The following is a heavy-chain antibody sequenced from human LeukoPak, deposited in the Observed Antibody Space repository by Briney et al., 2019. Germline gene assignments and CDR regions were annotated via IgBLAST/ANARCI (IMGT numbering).Heavy chain of an antibody. CDR1: GFTFSSYA. Sequence: PGGSLRLSCAASGFTFSSYAMHWVRQAPGKGLEYVSAISSNEGSTYYANSVKGRFTISRDNSKNTLYLQMGSLRAGDMAVYYCAREETTPGSGYLSRYFDLWGRGTLVTVSS. V-gene: IGHV3-64*01. J-gene: IGHJ2*01. CDR3: AREETTPGSGYLSRYFDL. CDR2: ISSNEGST. D-gene: IGHD3-22*01.